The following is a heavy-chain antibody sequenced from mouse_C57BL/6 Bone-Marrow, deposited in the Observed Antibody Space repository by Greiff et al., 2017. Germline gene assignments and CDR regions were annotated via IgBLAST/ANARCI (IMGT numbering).Heavy chain of an antibody. CDR3: TPPYSNYVWFAY. Sequence: VQLQQSGAELVRPGASVKLSCTASGFNIKDDYMHWVKQRPEQGLAWIGWIDPENGDTEYASKFQGKTTITADTSSNTAYLQLSSQTSEDTAVYYCTPPYSNYVWFAYWGQGTLVTVSA. J-gene: IGHJ3*01. CDR2: IDPENGDT. D-gene: IGHD2-5*01. V-gene: IGHV14-4*01. CDR1: GFNIKDDY.